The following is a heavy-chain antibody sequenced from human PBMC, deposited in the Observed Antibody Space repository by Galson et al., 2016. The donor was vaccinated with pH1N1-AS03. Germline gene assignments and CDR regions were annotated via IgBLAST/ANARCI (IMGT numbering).Heavy chain of an antibody. CDR3: ARIRGYSYYFDY. V-gene: IGHV2-70*04. Sequence: ALVKPTQTLTLTCTFSGFSLSTIGMRVNWVRQHPGKAMEWLARIDWDDDKDYSTSLETRLTISQDTSKNQVVLTMTNMDPVDTATYYCARIRGYSYYFDYWGQGTLVTVSS. CDR2: IDWDDDK. D-gene: IGHD5-18*01. CDR1: GFSLSTIGMR. J-gene: IGHJ4*02.